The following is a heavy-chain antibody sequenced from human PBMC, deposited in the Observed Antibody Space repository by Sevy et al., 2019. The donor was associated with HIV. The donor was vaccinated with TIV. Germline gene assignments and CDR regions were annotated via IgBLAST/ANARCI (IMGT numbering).Heavy chain of an antibody. Sequence: GGSLRLSCAASGFTFSNYGMHWVRQAPGKGLEWVAVIWNDGSNKYYADSVKGRFTISRDNSKNTLYLQMNSLRDEDTAVYFCARGGDFNDRSAKRDFDYWGQGTLVTVS. CDR3: ARGGDFNDRSAKRDFDY. CDR1: GFTFSNYG. CDR2: IWNDGSNK. J-gene: IGHJ4*02. V-gene: IGHV3-33*01. D-gene: IGHD3-22*01.